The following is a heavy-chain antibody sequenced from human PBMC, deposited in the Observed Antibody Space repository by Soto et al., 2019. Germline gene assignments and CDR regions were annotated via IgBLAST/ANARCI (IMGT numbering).Heavy chain of an antibody. V-gene: IGHV1-18*01. CDR2: ISAYNGNT. J-gene: IGHJ5*02. Sequence: ASVKVSCKASGYTFTSYGISWVRQAPGQGLEWMGWISAYNGNTNYAQKLQGRVTMTTDTSTSTAYMELRGLRSDDTAVYYCARDYLVVPAAMHQGGWFDPWGQGTLVTVSS. CDR1: GYTFTSYG. CDR3: ARDYLVVPAAMHQGGWFDP. D-gene: IGHD2-2*01.